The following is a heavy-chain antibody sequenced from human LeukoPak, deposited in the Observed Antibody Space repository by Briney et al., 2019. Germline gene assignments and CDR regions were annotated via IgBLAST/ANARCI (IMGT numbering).Heavy chain of an antibody. J-gene: IGHJ6*03. CDR2: IYYSGST. V-gene: IGHV4-39*07. Sequence: SETLSLTCTVSGGSISSSSYYWGWIRQPPGKGLEWIGSIYYSGSTYYNPSLKSRVTISVDTSKNQFSLKLSSVTAADTAVYYRARDTRLGFGELAGDYMDVWGKGTTVTVSS. CDR3: ARDTRLGFGELAGDYMDV. CDR1: GGSISSSSYY. D-gene: IGHD3-10*01.